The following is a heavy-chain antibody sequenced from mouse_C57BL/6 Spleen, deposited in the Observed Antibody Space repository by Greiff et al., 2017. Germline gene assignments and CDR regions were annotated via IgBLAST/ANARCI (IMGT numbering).Heavy chain of an antibody. Sequence: VQLQQPGAELVRPGTSVKLSCKASGYTFTSYWMHWVKQRPGQGLEWIGVIDPSDSYTNYNQKFKGKATLTVDTSSSTAYMQLSSLTSEDSAVYYCAGSPLITTVVGGYFDYWGQGTTLTVSS. J-gene: IGHJ2*01. CDR2: IDPSDSYT. CDR3: AGSPLITTVVGGYFDY. V-gene: IGHV1-59*01. D-gene: IGHD1-1*01. CDR1: GYTFTSYW.